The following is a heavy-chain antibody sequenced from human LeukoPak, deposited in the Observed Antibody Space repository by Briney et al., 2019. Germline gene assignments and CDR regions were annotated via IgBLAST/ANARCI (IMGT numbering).Heavy chain of an antibody. V-gene: IGHV4-39*01. CDR2: IYYSGST. CDR1: GGSISSSNYY. J-gene: IGHJ4*02. Sequence: SETLSLTCTVSGGSISSSNYYWGWIRQPPGKGLEWIGSIYYSGSTYYNPSLKSRVTISVDTSKNQFSLELTSVTAADTAVYYCARHSGSGSYHSPFGNWGQGTLVTVSS. CDR3: ARHSGSGSYHSPFGN. D-gene: IGHD3-10*01.